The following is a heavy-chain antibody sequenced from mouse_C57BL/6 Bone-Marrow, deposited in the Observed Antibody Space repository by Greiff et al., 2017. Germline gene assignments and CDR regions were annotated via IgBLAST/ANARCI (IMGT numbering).Heavy chain of an antibody. CDR3: ERYDYLWYFDV. J-gene: IGHJ1*03. V-gene: IGHV3-8*01. CDR2: IRYSGST. D-gene: IGHD2-4*01. Sequence: EVQLQQSGPGLAKPSQTLSLTCSVTGYSITSDYWNWIRKFPGNKLEYMGYIRYSGSTYYNPSPKSRISITRDTSKDQYYLQLNSAATEDTASYYCERYDYLWYFDVWGTGTTVTVSS. CDR1: GYSITSDY.